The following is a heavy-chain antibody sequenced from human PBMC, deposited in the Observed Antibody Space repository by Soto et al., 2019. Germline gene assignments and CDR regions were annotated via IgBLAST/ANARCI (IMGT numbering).Heavy chain of an antibody. D-gene: IGHD5-12*01. Sequence: GGSLRLSCSASGFTFSSYAMHWVRQAPGKGLEYVSGVRGNGDPPFYADSVKGRFTISRDNSKNTLYLQMSSLSADDTAVYYCVKSRGGNNFDFFDWGQGALVTVS. J-gene: IGHJ4*02. V-gene: IGHV3-64D*06. CDR2: VRGNGDPP. CDR3: VKSRGGNNFDFFD. CDR1: GFTFSSYA.